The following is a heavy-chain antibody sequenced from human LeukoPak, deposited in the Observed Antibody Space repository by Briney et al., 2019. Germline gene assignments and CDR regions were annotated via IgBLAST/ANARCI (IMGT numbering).Heavy chain of an antibody. J-gene: IGHJ5*02. CDR2: ISGYNGNA. D-gene: IGHD3-10*01. Sequence: ASVKVSCKASGYTFTSYGITWVRQAPGQGLEWMGWISGYNGNANYAQEFQGRVTMTTDTFTTTAYMELRSLRSDDTAVYYCARSYYYGSGSPWGQGTLVTVSS. CDR1: GYTFTSYG. CDR3: ARSYYYGSGSP. V-gene: IGHV1-18*01.